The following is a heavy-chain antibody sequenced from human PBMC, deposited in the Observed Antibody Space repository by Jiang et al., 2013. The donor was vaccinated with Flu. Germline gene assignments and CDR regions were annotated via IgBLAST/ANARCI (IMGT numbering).Heavy chain of an antibody. D-gene: IGHD1-26*01. J-gene: IGHJ3*02. CDR1: GGSFSGYY. V-gene: IGHV4-34*01. Sequence: LLKPSETLSLTCAAYGGSFSGYYWSWIRQPPGKGLEWIGEINHSGSTNYNPSLKSRVTISVDTSKNQFSLKLSSVTAADTAVYYCARTYRGGWDDAFDIWGQGDNGHRLF. CDR2: INHSGST. CDR3: ARTYRGGWDDAFDI.